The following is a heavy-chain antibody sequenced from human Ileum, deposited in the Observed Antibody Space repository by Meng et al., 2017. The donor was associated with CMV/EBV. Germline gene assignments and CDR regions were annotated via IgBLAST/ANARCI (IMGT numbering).Heavy chain of an antibody. Sequence: ESLKISCAASGFTFEDYGINWVRQVPGKGLEWVAGINWSGGRTRYADSVEGRFSISRDNAKNSLYLQMNSLRAEDTALYHCARAGGYDSSGYTYYFDFWGQGTLVTVSS. CDR1: GFTFEDYG. V-gene: IGHV3-20*01. CDR2: INWSGGRT. J-gene: IGHJ4*02. CDR3: ARAGGYDSSGYTYYFDF. D-gene: IGHD3-22*01.